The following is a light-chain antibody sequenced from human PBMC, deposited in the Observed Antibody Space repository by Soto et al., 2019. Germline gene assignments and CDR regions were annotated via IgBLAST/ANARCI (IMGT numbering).Light chain of an antibody. CDR3: QQQNSYPWT. V-gene: IGKV1-5*01. CDR1: QSISSW. CDR2: DAS. Sequence: DIQMTQSPSTLSASVGDRVTITCRASQSISSWLAWYQHKPGKAPKLLIYDASSLESGVPARVSGSGSGTEFALAISSLQPDDFATYYCQQQNSYPWTFGQRAKVEIK. J-gene: IGKJ1*01.